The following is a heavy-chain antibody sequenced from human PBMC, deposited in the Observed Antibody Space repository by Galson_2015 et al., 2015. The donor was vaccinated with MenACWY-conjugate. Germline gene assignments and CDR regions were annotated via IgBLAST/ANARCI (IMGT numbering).Heavy chain of an antibody. CDR2: INPSDSYT. J-gene: IGHJ4*02. Sequence: QSGAEVKKPGESLRISCKGSGYSFTSYWISWVRQMPGKGLEWMGRINPSDSYTNYSPSFQGHVTISADKSISTAYLQWGSLKASDTAMYYCARAPITVLPFDYWGQGTQVTVSS. CDR3: ARAPITVLPFDY. V-gene: IGHV5-10-1*01. CDR1: GYSFTSYW. D-gene: IGHD2-2*02.